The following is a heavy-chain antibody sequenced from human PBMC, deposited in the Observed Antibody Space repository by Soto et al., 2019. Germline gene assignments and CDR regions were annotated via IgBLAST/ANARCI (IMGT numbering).Heavy chain of an antibody. CDR1: GFTFSSYA. CDR2: ISSNGGST. D-gene: IGHD5-12*01. J-gene: IGHJ4*02. CDR3: ARGSNGYHFDY. V-gene: IGHV3-64*01. Sequence: EVPLVESGGGLVQPGGSLRLSCAASGFTFSSYAMHWVRQAPGKGLEYVSVISSNGGSTYYANSVKGRFTISRENANTTLYLQMGSLRAEDMAVYHCARGSNGYHFDYWGQGALVTVSS.